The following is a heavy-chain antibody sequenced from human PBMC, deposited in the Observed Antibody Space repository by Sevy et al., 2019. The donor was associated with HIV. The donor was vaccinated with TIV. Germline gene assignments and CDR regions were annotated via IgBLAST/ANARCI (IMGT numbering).Heavy chain of an antibody. V-gene: IGHV1-24*01. CDR3: ATEPGITGTKNY. D-gene: IGHD1-7*01. J-gene: IGHJ4*02. CDR1: GYTFTELS. CDR2: FDPEDGET. Sequence: ASVKVSCKVSGYTFTELSMHWVRQAPGKGLEWMGGFDPEDGETFYAQKFQGRVTMTEDTSTDTAYMELSSLRSEDTAVYYCATEPGITGTKNYWGQGTLVTVSS.